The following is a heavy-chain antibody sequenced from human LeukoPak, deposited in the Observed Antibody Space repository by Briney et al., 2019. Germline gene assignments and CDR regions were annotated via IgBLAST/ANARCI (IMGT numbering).Heavy chain of an antibody. V-gene: IGHV5-51*01. J-gene: IGHJ3*02. CDR1: GYSFTNYW. D-gene: IGHD6-13*01. CDR2: IYPGDSDT. CDR3: ARRIWQQLAYDAFDI. Sequence: GESLKISCKGSGYSFTNYWIGWVRQMPGKGLEWMGIIYPGDSDTRYSTSFQGQVTISADKSISTAYLQWSSMKASDTAMYYCARRIWQQLAYDAFDIWGQGTMVTVSS.